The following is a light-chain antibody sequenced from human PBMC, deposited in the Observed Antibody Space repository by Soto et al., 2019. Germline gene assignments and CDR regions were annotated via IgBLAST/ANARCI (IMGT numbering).Light chain of an antibody. V-gene: IGKV3-15*01. J-gene: IGKJ1*01. CDR2: GAS. CDR3: QQYNNWPRT. Sequence: EIVMTQSPVPLSVSPGETVILSCRASQSVSSNLAWYQQKPGQAPRLIIYGASTRATGIPARFSGSGSGTEFTLTISSLQSEDVAVYYCQQYNNWPRTFGQGTKVDI. CDR1: QSVSSN.